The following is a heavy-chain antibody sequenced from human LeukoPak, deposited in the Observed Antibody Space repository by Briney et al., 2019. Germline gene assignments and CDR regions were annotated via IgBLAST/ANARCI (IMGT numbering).Heavy chain of an antibody. J-gene: IGHJ3*02. CDR1: GYTFTSYD. V-gene: IGHV1-8*01. Sequence: ASVKVSCKASGYTFTSYDINWVRQATGQGLEWMGWLNPNSGNTGYAQKFQGRVTMTRDTSISTAYMELSSLRSEDTAVYYCARGDREYYYGSGSYGDAFDIWGRGTMVTVSS. CDR2: LNPNSGNT. D-gene: IGHD3-10*01. CDR3: ARGDREYYYGSGSYGDAFDI.